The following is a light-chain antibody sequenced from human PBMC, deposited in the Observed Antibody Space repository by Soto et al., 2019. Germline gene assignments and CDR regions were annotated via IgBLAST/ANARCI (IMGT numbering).Light chain of an antibody. V-gene: IGLV2-14*01. CDR1: SSDFGDYDY. J-gene: IGLJ1*01. CDR2: EVS. CDR3: SSYTNTKTQV. Sequence: QSALTQPASVSGSPGQSITISCTGTSSDFGDYDYVSWYLQHPGKVPKLMIYEVSNRPSGVSNRFSGSKSGNTASLTISGLQAEDEADYYCSSYTNTKTQVFGTGTKGT.